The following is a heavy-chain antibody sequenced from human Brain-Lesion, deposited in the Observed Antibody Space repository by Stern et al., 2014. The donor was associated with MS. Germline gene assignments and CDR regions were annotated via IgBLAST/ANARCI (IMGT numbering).Heavy chain of an antibody. D-gene: IGHD1-7*01. J-gene: IGHJ5*02. V-gene: IGHV4-31*03. CDR1: GDSMNSGGYY. CDR2: IYYSGGT. Sequence: VQLEEGGPGLVKPSETLSLTCTGSGDSMNSGGYYWSWIRQHPGKGLEWIGYIYYSGGTDYNPSLKSRVTISVDTSKNQFSLKLNSVTAADTAVYYCAREGNYHAGNWFGPWGQGTLVSVSS. CDR3: AREGNYHAGNWFGP.